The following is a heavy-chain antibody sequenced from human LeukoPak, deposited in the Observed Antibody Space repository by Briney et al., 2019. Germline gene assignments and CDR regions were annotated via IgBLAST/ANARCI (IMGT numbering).Heavy chain of an antibody. CDR3: ARVTAELGPALYYYYYMDV. V-gene: IGHV3-48*01. CDR1: GFTFSSYE. J-gene: IGHJ6*03. Sequence: PGGSLRLSCAASGFTFSSYEMNWVRQAPGKGLEWVSYISSSSSTIYYADSVKGRFTISRDNAKNSLYLQMNSLRAEDTAVYYCARVTAELGPALYYYYYMDVWGKGTTVTVSS. D-gene: IGHD4-23*01. CDR2: ISSSSSTI.